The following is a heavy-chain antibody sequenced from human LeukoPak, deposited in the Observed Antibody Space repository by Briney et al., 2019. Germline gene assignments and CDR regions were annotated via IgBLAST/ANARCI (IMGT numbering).Heavy chain of an antibody. CDR1: GSYW. D-gene: IGHD2/OR15-2a*01. CDR2: INSDGSWT. J-gene: IGHJ4*02. Sequence: GGSLRLSCAASGSYWMHWVRQAPGKGLVWVSHINSDGSWTSYADSVKGRFTIPKDNAKNTVYLQMNNLRAEDTAVYYCVSFYETYWGRGTLVTVSS. V-gene: IGHV3-74*01. CDR3: VSFYETY.